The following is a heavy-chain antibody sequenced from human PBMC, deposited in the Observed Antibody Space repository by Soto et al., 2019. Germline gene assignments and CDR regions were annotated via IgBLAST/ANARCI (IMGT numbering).Heavy chain of an antibody. J-gene: IGHJ4*02. CDR3: ASTLYCSSTSCYYFDY. Sequence: SETLSLTCTVSGGSISSSSYYWGWIRQPPGKGLEWIGSIYYSGSTYYNPSLKSRVTISVDTSKNQFSLKLSSVTAADTAVYYCASTLYCSSTSCYYFDYRAQRTPVTVSA. CDR1: GGSISSSSYY. D-gene: IGHD2-2*01. CDR2: IYYSGST. V-gene: IGHV4-39*01.